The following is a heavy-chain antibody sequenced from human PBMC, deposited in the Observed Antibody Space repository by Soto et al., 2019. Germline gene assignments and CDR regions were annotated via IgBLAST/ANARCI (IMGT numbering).Heavy chain of an antibody. Sequence: EVHLLESGGGLVQPGGSLRLSCAASELSSSNHAMTWVRQAPGKGLEWVSGISGTDGGAYYADSVKGRFTISRDNSRSTLYLQMNSLRVEDTALYYCASGGLHGYTNGGLSYFHSWGQGTLVTVSS. V-gene: IGHV3-23*01. J-gene: IGHJ4*02. CDR3: ASGGLHGYTNGGLSYFHS. CDR1: ELSSSNHA. CDR2: ISGTDGGA. D-gene: IGHD5-18*01.